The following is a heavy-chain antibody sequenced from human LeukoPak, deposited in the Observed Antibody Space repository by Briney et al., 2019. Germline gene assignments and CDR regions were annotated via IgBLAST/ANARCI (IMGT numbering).Heavy chain of an antibody. CDR1: GNTFTSYY. CDR2: INPSSGST. J-gene: IGHJ4*02. V-gene: IGHV1-46*01. Sequence: ASVKVSCKASGNTFTSYYIHWVRQAPGQGVEWMGIINPSSGSTNYAQKFQGRVTMTRDTSTSTVYMEMSSLRSEDTAVYYCARGVEGGGLFFDYWGQGTLVTVSS. D-gene: IGHD1-26*01. CDR3: ARGVEGGGLFFDY.